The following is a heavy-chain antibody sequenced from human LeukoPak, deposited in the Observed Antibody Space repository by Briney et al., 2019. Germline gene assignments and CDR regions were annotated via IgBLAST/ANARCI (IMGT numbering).Heavy chain of an antibody. V-gene: IGHV3-30*04. D-gene: IGHD6-13*01. CDR3: AREYQQLVHGNWLDP. CDR1: GFTFSSYA. Sequence: GALRLSCAASGFTFSSYAMHWVRQAPGKGLEWVAVISYDGSNKYYADSVKGRFTISRDNSKNTLYLQMNSLRAEDTAVYYCAREYQQLVHGNWLDPWGQGTLVTVSS. CDR2: ISYDGSNK. J-gene: IGHJ5*02.